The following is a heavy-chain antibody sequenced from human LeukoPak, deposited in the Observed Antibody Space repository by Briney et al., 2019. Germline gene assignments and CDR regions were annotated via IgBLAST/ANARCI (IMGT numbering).Heavy chain of an antibody. J-gene: IGHJ4*02. D-gene: IGHD3-10*01. CDR2: ISSSSSTI. CDR1: GFTFSSYS. V-gene: IGHV3-48*01. CDR3: ARDYKADF. Sequence: GGSLRLSCAASGFTFSSYSMNWVRQAPGKGLEWVSYISSSSSTIYYADSVKGRFTISRDNSKNTLYLQMNSLRGEDTAIYYCARDYKADFWGQGTLVTVSS.